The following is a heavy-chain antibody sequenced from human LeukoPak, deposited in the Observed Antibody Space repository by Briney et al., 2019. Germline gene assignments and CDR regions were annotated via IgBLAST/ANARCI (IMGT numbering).Heavy chain of an antibody. Sequence: PGGSLRLSCAVSGFTFRTYALSWFRQPPGKGLGWVSAIIGRGGSAYYADSAKGRSTSYGTTHNNTPYLQRTSLRAEHAPVYCCAIFLPSLVVVANYFFDWGGQATLATVSA. V-gene: IGHV3-23*01. D-gene: IGHD2-15*01. CDR2: IIGRGGSA. CDR1: GFTFRTYA. J-gene: IGHJ4*02. CDR3: AIFLPSLVVVANYFFDW.